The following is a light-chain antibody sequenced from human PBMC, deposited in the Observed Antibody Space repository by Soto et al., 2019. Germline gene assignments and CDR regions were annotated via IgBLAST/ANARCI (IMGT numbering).Light chain of an antibody. V-gene: IGLV1-40*01. CDR2: GNN. CDR1: SSNIGAGYD. CDR3: QSYDSSLSGSV. Sequence: QSVLTQPPSVSGAPGQRVTISCTGSSSNIGAGYDVHWYQQPPGTAPKLLIYGNNNRPSGVPDRFSGSKSDTSASLAITGLQAEDEADYYCQSYDSSLSGSVFGGGTKLTVL. J-gene: IGLJ2*01.